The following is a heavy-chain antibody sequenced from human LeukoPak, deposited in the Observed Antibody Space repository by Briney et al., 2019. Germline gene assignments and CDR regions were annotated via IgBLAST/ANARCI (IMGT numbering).Heavy chain of an antibody. Sequence: KAGGSLRLSCAASGFTFSSYSMNWVRQAPGKGLEWVSSISSSSSYIYYADSVKGRFTISRDNAKNSLYLQMNSLRAEDTAVYYCARDDGLSAFDIWGQGTMVTVYS. D-gene: IGHD6-19*01. CDR2: ISSSSSYI. CDR3: ARDDGLSAFDI. CDR1: GFTFSSYS. J-gene: IGHJ3*02. V-gene: IGHV3-21*01.